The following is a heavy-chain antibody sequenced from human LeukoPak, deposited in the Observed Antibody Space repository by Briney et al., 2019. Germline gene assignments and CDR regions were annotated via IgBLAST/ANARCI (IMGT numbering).Heavy chain of an antibody. V-gene: IGHV4-34*01. D-gene: IGHD4-17*01. CDR2: SNDSGGT. Sequence: SETLSLTCAVYGGTFSGYYWSWIRQPPGKRLEWVGESNDSGGTNYNPSLKSRVTISADKSKNQVSLRLTSVTAADTAVYYCARQWSYYGDYGAVDYWGQGTLVTVSS. CDR1: GGTFSGYY. CDR3: ARQWSYYGDYGAVDY. J-gene: IGHJ4*02.